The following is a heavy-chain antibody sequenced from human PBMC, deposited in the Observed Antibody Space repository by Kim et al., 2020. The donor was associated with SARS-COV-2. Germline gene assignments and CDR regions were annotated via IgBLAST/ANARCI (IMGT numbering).Heavy chain of an antibody. V-gene: IGHV3-53*01. J-gene: IGHJ5*02. Sequence: GGSLRLSCAASGFIFSSNYMSWVRQAPGKGLEWVSGIDSSGTTYNADSVKGRFTISRDISKNTVYRQMNSLRTAETAVYYCARGWLAEPWGQGTLVTVSS. CDR2: IDSSGTT. D-gene: IGHD5-12*01. CDR3: ARGWLAEP. CDR1: GFIFSSNY.